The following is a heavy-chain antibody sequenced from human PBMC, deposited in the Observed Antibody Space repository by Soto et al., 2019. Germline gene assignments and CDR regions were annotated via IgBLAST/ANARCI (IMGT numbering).Heavy chain of an antibody. CDR3: ARQARRPTWSDIDY. CDR1: GGSISPYY. CDR2: VYYSGST. Sequence: SETLSLTCTVSGGSISPYYWSWIRQPPGKGLEWIGYVYYSGSTNYNPSLKSRVTISVDTSKNQFSLKLSSVTAADTAVYYCARQARRPTWSDIDYWSQATLVSVSS. D-gene: IGHD2-8*02. V-gene: IGHV4-59*08. J-gene: IGHJ4*02.